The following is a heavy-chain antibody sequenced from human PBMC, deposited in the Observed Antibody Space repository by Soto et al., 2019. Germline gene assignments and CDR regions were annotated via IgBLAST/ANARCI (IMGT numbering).Heavy chain of an antibody. CDR3: AKAGRGYSYGHGFDH. D-gene: IGHD5-18*01. CDR2: ISWLSGNT. V-gene: IGHV3-9*01. Sequence: LRLSCAASGFTFDDYAMHWVRQAPGKGLEWVSGISWLSGNTHYADSVKGRFTISRDNAKNPLYLQINSLRDEDTALYYCAKAGRGYSYGHGFDHWGQGTLVTVSS. J-gene: IGHJ4*02. CDR1: GFTFDDYA.